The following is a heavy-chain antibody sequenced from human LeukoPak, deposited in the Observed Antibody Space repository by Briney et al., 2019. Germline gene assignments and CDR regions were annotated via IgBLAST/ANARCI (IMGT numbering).Heavy chain of an antibody. J-gene: IGHJ4*02. CDR1: DEPFSGYY. D-gene: IGHD3-22*01. CDR2: INRNGNT. V-gene: IGHV4-34*01. CDR3: ARGRYYESSGYFVYYFDY. Sequence: TPSETLSLTCAISDEPFSGYYWGWIRQPPGKGLELIGEINRNGNTDYNPSLKSRVSMSIDTSKNQFSLKLISVTAADTAVYYCARGRYYESSGYFVYYFDYWGQGTLVTVSS.